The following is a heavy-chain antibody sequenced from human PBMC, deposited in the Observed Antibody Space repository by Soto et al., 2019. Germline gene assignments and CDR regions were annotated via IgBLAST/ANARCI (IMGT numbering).Heavy chain of an antibody. CDR2: VYWNDDK. CDR3: AYRHFNKVAYFDY. Sequence: QITLKESGPTLVKPTQTLTLTCTVSGFSLSTNGVGVGWIRQPPGKALEWLAIVYWNDDKRYSPSLESRLTIARDASKNQVVLTITNIDPVDTATYYCAYRHFNKVAYFDYWGQGTLVTVSS. CDR1: GFSLSTNGVG. J-gene: IGHJ4*02. V-gene: IGHV2-5*01.